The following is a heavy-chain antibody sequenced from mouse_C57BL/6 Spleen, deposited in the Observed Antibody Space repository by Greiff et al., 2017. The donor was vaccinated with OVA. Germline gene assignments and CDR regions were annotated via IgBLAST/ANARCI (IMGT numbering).Heavy chain of an antibody. CDR3: ASPHTYYYAMDY. CDR2: INPSNGGT. J-gene: IGHJ4*01. CDR1: GYTFTSYW. D-gene: IGHD5-1-1*01. V-gene: IGHV1-53*01. Sequence: QVQLKQPGTELVKPGASVKLSCTASGYTFTSYWMHWVQQRPGQGLEWIGNINPSNGGTNYNEKFKSKATLTVDKSSSTAYMQLSSLTSEDSAVYYCASPHTYYYAMDYWGQGTSVTVSS.